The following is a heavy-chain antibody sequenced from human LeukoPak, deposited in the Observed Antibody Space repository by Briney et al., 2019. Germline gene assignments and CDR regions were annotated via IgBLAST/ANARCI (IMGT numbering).Heavy chain of an antibody. J-gene: IGHJ4*02. CDR3: AKDKEPGGANLGHFDY. CDR1: GFTFSSYG. Sequence: GGSLRLSCAASGFTFSSYGMHWVRQAPGKGLEWVAFIRYDGSNKYYADSVKGRFTISRDNSKNTLYLQMNSLRAEDTAVYYCAKDKEPGGANLGHFDYWGQGTLVTVSS. CDR2: IRYDGSNK. V-gene: IGHV3-30*02. D-gene: IGHD3-16*01.